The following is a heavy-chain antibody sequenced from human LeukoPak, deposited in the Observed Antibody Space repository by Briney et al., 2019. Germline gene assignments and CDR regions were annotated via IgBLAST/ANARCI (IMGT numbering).Heavy chain of an antibody. Sequence: GASVKVSCKASGYTFTSYYMHWVRQAPGQGLEWMGIINPSGGSTSYAQKFQGRVTMTRDTSISTAYMELSRLRSDDTAVYYCARSPRYYYGSGSDKNWFDPWGQGTLVTVSS. CDR2: INPSGGST. CDR1: GYTFTSYY. V-gene: IGHV1-46*01. CDR3: ARSPRYYYGSGSDKNWFDP. D-gene: IGHD3-10*01. J-gene: IGHJ5*02.